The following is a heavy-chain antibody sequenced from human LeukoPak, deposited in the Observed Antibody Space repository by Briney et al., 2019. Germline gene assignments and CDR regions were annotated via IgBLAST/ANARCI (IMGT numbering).Heavy chain of an antibody. J-gene: IGHJ4*02. V-gene: IGHV4-59*08. CDR1: GGSISSLY. Sequence: PSETLSLTCSVPGGSISSLYCSWIRQPPGKGLEWIGYIYYTGGTNYNPSLKSRVTMFVDMSKNQFSLRLGSVTAADRAVYYCARHRAYSSSSPFDYWGQGTLVTVSS. CDR3: ARHRAYSSSSPFDY. CDR2: IYYTGGT. D-gene: IGHD6-6*01.